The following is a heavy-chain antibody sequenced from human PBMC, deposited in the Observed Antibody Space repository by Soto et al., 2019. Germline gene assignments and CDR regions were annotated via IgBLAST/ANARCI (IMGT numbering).Heavy chain of an antibody. J-gene: IGHJ4*02. V-gene: IGHV3-74*01. Sequence: GGSLRLSCAVSGFSFSNFCTHCVRQAPGKGLVWVARINTDGSVTSHANSVKGRFTISRDNAKSTLYLQMNSLREEDSAKYYCRRQTGLRATNYWGQGXLVTVYS. CDR1: GFSFSNFC. CDR2: INTDGSVT. D-gene: IGHD2-21*02. CDR3: RRQTGLRATNY.